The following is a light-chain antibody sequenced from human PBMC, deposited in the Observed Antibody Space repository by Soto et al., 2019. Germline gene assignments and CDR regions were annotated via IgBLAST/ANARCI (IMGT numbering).Light chain of an antibody. V-gene: IGKV3-15*01. Sequence: EIVMTQSPATLSVSPGEGATLSCRASQSVSRSLAWYQQNPGQAPRLLIYGASTRATGTPARFSGSGSGTEFTLTISSLQSEDFAVYYCRQYGRSLEFAVGGGTKVEIK. J-gene: IGKJ4*01. CDR1: QSVSRS. CDR2: GAS. CDR3: RQYGRSLEFA.